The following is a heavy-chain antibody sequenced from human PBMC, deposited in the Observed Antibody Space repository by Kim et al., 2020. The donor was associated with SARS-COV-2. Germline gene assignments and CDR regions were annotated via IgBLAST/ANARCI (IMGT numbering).Heavy chain of an antibody. Sequence: GGSLRLSCAASGVTFSSYGMSWVRQTPGKGLEWVSSITDRTYYTDSVKGRFTISRDNSKNTLYLQMNSLRAEDTAVYYCAKLQGGDCSGGSCYMYDYWGQGTLVTVSS. CDR1: GVTFSSYG. CDR2: ITDRT. D-gene: IGHD2-15*01. V-gene: IGHV3-23*01. J-gene: IGHJ4*02. CDR3: AKLQGGDCSGGSCYMYDY.